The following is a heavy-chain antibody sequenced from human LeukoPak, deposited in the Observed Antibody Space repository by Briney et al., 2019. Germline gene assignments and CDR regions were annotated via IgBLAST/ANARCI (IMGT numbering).Heavy chain of an antibody. CDR1: GGSISSGSYY. V-gene: IGHV4-61*02. Sequence: SETLSLTCTVSGGSISSGSYYWSWIRQPAGKGLEWIGRIYTGGSTNYNPSLKSRVTISVDTSKNQFSLKLSSVTAADTAVYYCARDLIDRDGPKRFDYWGQGTLVTVSS. J-gene: IGHJ4*02. CDR2: IYTGGST. D-gene: IGHD5-24*01. CDR3: ARDLIDRDGPKRFDY.